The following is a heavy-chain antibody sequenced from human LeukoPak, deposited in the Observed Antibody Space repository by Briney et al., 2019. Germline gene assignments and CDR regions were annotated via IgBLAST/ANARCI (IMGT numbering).Heavy chain of an antibody. J-gene: IGHJ4*02. V-gene: IGHV1-24*01. Sequence: ASVKVSCKVSGYTLTELSMHWVRQAPGKGLEWMGGFDPEDGETIYAQKFQGRVTMTEDTSTDTAYMELSSLRSEDTAVYYCATVTRPDYDYVWGAFDYWGQGTLVTASS. CDR2: FDPEDGET. CDR1: GYTLTELS. CDR3: ATVTRPDYDYVWGAFDY. D-gene: IGHD3-16*01.